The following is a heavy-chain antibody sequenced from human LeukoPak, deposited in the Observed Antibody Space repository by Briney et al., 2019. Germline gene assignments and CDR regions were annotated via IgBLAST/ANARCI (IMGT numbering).Heavy chain of an antibody. CDR1: GFTFSAYS. CDR3: ARDLDPWYLNL. Sequence: GGSLRLSRAASGFTFSAYSMNWVRQAPGKGLEWIAHITNTLGISYADSVKGRFTVSRDKNSLYLQMSSLRGEDTAVYYCARDLDPWYLNLWGRGTLVTVSS. V-gene: IGHV3-48*01. J-gene: IGHJ2*01. CDR2: ITNTLGI.